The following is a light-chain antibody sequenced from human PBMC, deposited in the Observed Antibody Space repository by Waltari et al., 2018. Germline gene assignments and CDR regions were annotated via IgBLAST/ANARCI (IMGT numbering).Light chain of an antibody. V-gene: IGKV1-12*01. CDR2: DTS. Sequence: DIQMTQSPSSVSASVGDKVTITCRASQDISTWLAWYQQRPGRAPRLLIYDTSRVQSGVPSRFRGSASGTDFTLTINGMQPEDFATYYCQQSHRFPWTFGQGTRVEIK. CDR1: QDISTW. CDR3: QQSHRFPWT. J-gene: IGKJ1*01.